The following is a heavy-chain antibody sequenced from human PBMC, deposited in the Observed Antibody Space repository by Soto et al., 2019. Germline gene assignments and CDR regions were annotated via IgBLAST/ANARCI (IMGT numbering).Heavy chain of an antibody. V-gene: IGHV4-39*01. CDR1: GSSISGSHYY. CDR2: VFYTGFT. D-gene: IGHD1-20*01. Sequence: SETLSLTCAVSGSSISGSHYYWGWLRQSRGKGPEWIRSVFYTGFTSYNPSLESRVSVSVDTSKNQFSLKVSGVSAADTAVYYCATSQKGYNWNYFDHWGQGALVTVSS. J-gene: IGHJ4*02. CDR3: ATSQKGYNWNYFDH.